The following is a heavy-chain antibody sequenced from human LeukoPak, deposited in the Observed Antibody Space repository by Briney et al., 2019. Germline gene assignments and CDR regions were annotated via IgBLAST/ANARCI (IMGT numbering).Heavy chain of an antibody. V-gene: IGHV3-23*01. Sequence: SGGSLRLSRAASGFTFSSYAMSWVRQAPGKGLEWVSAISGSGGSTYYADSVKGRFTISRDNSKNTLYLQMNSLRAEDTAVYYCAKDKDGYNPIDFDYWGQGTLVTVSS. J-gene: IGHJ4*02. CDR2: ISGSGGST. D-gene: IGHD5-24*01. CDR3: AKDKDGYNPIDFDY. CDR1: GFTFSSYA.